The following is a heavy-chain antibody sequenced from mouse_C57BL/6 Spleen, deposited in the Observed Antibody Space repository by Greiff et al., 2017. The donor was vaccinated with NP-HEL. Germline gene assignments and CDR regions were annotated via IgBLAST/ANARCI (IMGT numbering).Heavy chain of an antibody. Sequence: QVQLKESGAELVRPGTSVKVSCKASGYAFTNYLIEWVKQRPGQGLEWIGVINPGSGGTNYNEKFKGKATLTADKSSSTAYMPLSSLTSEDSAVYNWAREGTTVVARYDAMDYWGQGTTGTV. CDR1: GYAFTNYL. J-gene: IGHJ4*01. V-gene: IGHV1-54*01. CDR2: INPGSGGT. CDR3: AREGTTVVARYDAMDY. D-gene: IGHD1-1*01.